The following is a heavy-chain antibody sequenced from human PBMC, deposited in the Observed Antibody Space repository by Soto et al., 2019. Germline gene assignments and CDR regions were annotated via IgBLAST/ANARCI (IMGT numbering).Heavy chain of an antibody. V-gene: IGHV1-8*01. J-gene: IGHJ6*02. CDR2: MNPNSGNP. CDR3: ASGISSSSGYLVLAKYHSYYGMDV. D-gene: IGHD6-13*01. CDR1: GYTFTSYD. Sequence: QVQLVQSGAEVKKPGASVKVSCKASGYTFTSYDINWVRQATGQGLEWMGWMNPNSGNPGYAQKFQGRVTITRKTSISTAYMQHCSLRSEATAVYYCASGISSSSGYLVLAKYHSYYGMDVWGQGTTVTVSS.